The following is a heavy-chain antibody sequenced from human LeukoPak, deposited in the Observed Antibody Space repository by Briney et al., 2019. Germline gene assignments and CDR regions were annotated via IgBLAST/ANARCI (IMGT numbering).Heavy chain of an antibody. V-gene: IGHV3-53*01. CDR1: GLTVSGNY. J-gene: IGHJ3*02. Sequence: PGGSLRLSCAASGLTVSGNYMSWVRQAPGKGLEWVSIIYSGGSAYYAESVKGRFTISRDDSKNTLDLQMNSLRAEDTAVYYCAGYGGNSPHDAFDIWGQGIMVTASS. D-gene: IGHD4-23*01. CDR3: AGYGGNSPHDAFDI. CDR2: IYSGGSA.